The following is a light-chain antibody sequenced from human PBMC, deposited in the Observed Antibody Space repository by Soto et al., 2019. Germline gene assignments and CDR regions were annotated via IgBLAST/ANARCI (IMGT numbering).Light chain of an antibody. CDR3: CSYAGSSTFV. CDR1: SSDVGSYNL. V-gene: IGLV2-23*01. Sequence: QSALTQPASVSGSPGQSITISCTGTSSDVGSYNLVSWYQQHAGKAPKLMIYESSKRATRVSNRFSGSKSGKTASLTISGLQAEDEADYYCCSYAGSSTFVFGGGTNVTVL. J-gene: IGLJ2*01. CDR2: ESS.